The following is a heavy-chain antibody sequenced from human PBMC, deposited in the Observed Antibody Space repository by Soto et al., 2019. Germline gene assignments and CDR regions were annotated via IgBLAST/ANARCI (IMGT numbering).Heavy chain of an antibody. CDR1: GGSFSGYY. V-gene: IGHV4-34*01. D-gene: IGHD6-6*01. J-gene: IGHJ4*02. CDR3: ARGGSSSTPHEY. Sequence: NLSETLSLTCAVYGGSFSGYYWSWIRQPPGKGLEWIGEINHSGSTNYNPSLKSRVTISVDTSKNQFYLKLSSVTAADRAVYYCARGGSSSTPHEYCGQGTLVTFCS. CDR2: INHSGST.